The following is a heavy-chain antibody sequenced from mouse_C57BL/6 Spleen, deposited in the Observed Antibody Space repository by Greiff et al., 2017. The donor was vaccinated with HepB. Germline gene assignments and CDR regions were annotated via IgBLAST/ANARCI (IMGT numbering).Heavy chain of an antibody. J-gene: IGHJ3*01. Sequence: DVMLVESGGGLVKPGGSLKLSCAASGFTFSDYGMHWVRQAPEKGLEWVAYISSGSSTIYYADTVKGRFTISRDNAKNTLFLQMTSLRSEDTAMYYCAREARAIAWFACWGQGTLVTVSA. CDR2: ISSGSSTI. D-gene: IGHD3-1*01. V-gene: IGHV5-17*01. CDR3: AREARAIAWFAC. CDR1: GFTFSDYG.